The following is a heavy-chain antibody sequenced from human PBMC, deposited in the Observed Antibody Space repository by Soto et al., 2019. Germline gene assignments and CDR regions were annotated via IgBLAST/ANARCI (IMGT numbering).Heavy chain of an antibody. Sequence: TGGALRLSRVASGFTFCNFSMAWVRPAPGEGLEWVSAISGSGDDTFYADSMKGRFTISRDNSKDTLYLQINSLRAEDTAVYYCANPIPKTGTTFGFWGQGTLVTVSS. CDR2: ISGSGDDT. CDR3: ANPIPKTGTTFGF. J-gene: IGHJ4*02. D-gene: IGHD1-1*01. CDR1: GFTFCNFS. V-gene: IGHV3-23*01.